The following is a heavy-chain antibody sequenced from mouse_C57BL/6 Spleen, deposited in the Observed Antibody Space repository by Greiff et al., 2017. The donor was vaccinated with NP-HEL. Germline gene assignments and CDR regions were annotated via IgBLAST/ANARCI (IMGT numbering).Heavy chain of an antibody. D-gene: IGHD1-1*01. CDR3: ARLLITTLVATGWYYFDY. J-gene: IGHJ2*01. V-gene: IGHV1-82*01. Sequence: QVQLQQSGPELVKPGASVKISCKASGYAFSSSWMNWVKQRPGKGLEWIGRIYPGDGDTNYNGKFKGKATLTADKSSSTAYMQLSSLTSEDSAVYFCARLLITTLVATGWYYFDYWGQGTTLTVSS. CDR1: GYAFSSSW. CDR2: IYPGDGDT.